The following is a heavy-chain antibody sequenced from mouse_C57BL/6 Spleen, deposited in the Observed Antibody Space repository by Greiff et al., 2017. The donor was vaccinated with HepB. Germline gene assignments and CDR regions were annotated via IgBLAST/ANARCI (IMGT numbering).Heavy chain of an antibody. V-gene: IGHV1S56*01. CDR1: GYSFTSYY. D-gene: IGHD2-1*01. CDR3: AREGNYGAMDY. J-gene: IGHJ4*01. Sequence: QVQLQQSGPELVKPGASVKISCKASGYSFTSYYIHWVKQRPGQGLEWIGWIYPGDGDTNYNGKFKGKATLTADKSSSTAYMQLSSLTSEDSAVYFCAREGNYGAMDYWGQGTSVTVSS. CDR2: IYPGDGDT.